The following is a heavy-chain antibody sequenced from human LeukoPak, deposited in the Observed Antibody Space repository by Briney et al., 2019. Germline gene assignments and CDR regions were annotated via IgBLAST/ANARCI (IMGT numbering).Heavy chain of an antibody. V-gene: IGHV6-1*01. J-gene: IGHJ3*02. D-gene: IGHD6-19*01. CDR2: TYYRYKWYN. CDR1: GDSVSSNSAA. Sequence: SQTLSLTCAISGDSVSSNSAAWNWIRQSPSRGLEWLGRTYYRYKWYNDYAVSVKSRITINPDTSKNQFSLQLNSVTPEDTAVYYCARDVPSASGWSPLGAFDIWGQGTMVTVSS. CDR3: ARDVPSASGWSPLGAFDI.